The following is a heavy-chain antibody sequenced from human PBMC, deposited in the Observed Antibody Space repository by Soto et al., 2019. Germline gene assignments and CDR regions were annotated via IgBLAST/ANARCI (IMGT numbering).Heavy chain of an antibody. J-gene: IGHJ4*02. CDR3: ASYYYDSSGYYYAQFDY. CDR2: IIPIFGTA. V-gene: IGHV1-69*06. Sequence: QVQLVQSGAEVKKPGSSVKVSCKASGGTFSSYAISWLRQAPGQGLEWMGGIIPIFGTANYAQKFQGRVTITADKSTSTAYMELSSLRSEDTAVYYCASYYYDSSGYYYAQFDYWGQGTLVTVSS. D-gene: IGHD3-22*01. CDR1: GGTFSSYA.